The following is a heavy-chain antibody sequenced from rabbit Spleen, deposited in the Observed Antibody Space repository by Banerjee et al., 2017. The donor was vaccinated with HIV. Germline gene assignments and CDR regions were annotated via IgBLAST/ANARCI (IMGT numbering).Heavy chain of an antibody. V-gene: IGHV1S45*01. CDR3: ARDLVGVIGWNFYL. CDR2: INAITGKA. CDR1: GFSFSNKAV. J-gene: IGHJ4*01. Sequence: QEQLVESGGGLVKPGGSLKLSCTASGFSFSNKAVMCWVRQAPGKGLEWIACINAITGKAVYATWAKGRFTISRTSSTTVTLRMTSLTAADTATYFCARDLVGVIGWNFYLWGPGTLVTVS. D-gene: IGHD1-1*01.